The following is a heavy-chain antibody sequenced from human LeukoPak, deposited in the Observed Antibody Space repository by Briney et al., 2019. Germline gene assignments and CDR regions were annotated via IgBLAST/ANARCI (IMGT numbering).Heavy chain of an antibody. D-gene: IGHD4-17*01. CDR3: ARGYTKDMTSVTHFDY. CDR2: INTNTGNP. V-gene: IGHV7-4-1*02. CDR1: GYTFTSYY. J-gene: IGHJ4*02. Sequence: ASVKVSCKASGYTFTSYYMHWVRQAPGQGLEWMGWINTNTGNPTYAQGFTGRFVFTLETSVSTAYLQISSLNAEDTAVYYCARGYTKDMTSVTHFDYWGQGTLVTVSS.